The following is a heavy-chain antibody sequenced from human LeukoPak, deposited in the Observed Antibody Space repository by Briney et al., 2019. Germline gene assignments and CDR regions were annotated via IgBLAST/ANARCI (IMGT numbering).Heavy chain of an antibody. CDR1: GYTLTELS. CDR2: FDPEDGET. CDR3: ARDSYNYYGSGSPLGY. Sequence: ASVKVSCKVSGYTLTELSMHWVRRAPGKGLEWMGGFDPEDGETIYAQKFQGRVTITADKSTSTAFMELSSLRSEDTAVYYCARDSYNYYGSGSPLGYWGQGTLVTVPS. J-gene: IGHJ4*02. V-gene: IGHV1-24*01. D-gene: IGHD3-10*01.